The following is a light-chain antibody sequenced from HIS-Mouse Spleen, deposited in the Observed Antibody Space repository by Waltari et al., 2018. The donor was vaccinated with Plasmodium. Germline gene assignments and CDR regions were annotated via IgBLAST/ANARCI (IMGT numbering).Light chain of an antibody. CDR1: QSVSSN. CDR2: GAS. V-gene: IGKV3-15*01. CDR3: QQYNNWPRGT. J-gene: IGKJ1*01. Sequence: EIVMTQSPATLSVSPGERATLSCRASQSVSSNLAWYQQKPGQAPRPLIYGASTRATGIPARFRGSGSGTEFTLTISSMQSEDFAVYYCQQYNNWPRGTFGQGTKVEIK.